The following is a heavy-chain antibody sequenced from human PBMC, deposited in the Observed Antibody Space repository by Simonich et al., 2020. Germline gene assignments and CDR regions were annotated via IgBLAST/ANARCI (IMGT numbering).Heavy chain of an antibody. J-gene: IGHJ3*02. CDR2: ISSSSSTI. Sequence: EVQLVESGGGFVQPGGSLRLSCAASGFTFSSYSMNWVRQAPGKGLEWVSYISSSSSTIYYADSVKGRFTISRDNAKNSLYLQMNSLRAEDTAVYYCARDSSYYAFDIWGQGTMVTVSS. D-gene: IGHD5-12*01. V-gene: IGHV3-48*01. CDR1: GFTFSSYS. CDR3: ARDSSYYAFDI.